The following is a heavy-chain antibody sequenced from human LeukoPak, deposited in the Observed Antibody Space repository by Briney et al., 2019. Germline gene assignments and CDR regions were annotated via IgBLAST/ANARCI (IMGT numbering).Heavy chain of an antibody. D-gene: IGHD1-26*01. Sequence: GASVTLSCKASGYTFTGYYMHWVRQAPGQGLEWMGWINPNSGGTNYAQEFQGWVTMTRDTSISTAYMELSRLRSDDTAVYYCATGTFLWDPPRRGDAFDIWGQGTMVTVSS. CDR3: ATGTFLWDPPRRGDAFDI. CDR2: INPNSGGT. CDR1: GYTFTGYY. J-gene: IGHJ3*02. V-gene: IGHV1-2*04.